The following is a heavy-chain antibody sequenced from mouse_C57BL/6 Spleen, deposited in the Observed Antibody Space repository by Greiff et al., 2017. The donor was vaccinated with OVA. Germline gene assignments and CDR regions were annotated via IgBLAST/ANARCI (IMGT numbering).Heavy chain of an antibody. J-gene: IGHJ3*01. V-gene: IGHV1-15*01. CDR3: TIITTVVATPFAY. CDR2: IDPETGGT. D-gene: IGHD1-1*01. Sequence: QVQLQQSGAELVRPGASVTLSCKASGYTFTDYEMHWVKQTPVHGLEWIGAIDPETGGTAYNQKFKGKAILTADKSPSTAYMELRSLTSEDSAVYYCTIITTVVATPFAYWGQGTLVTVSA. CDR1: GYTFTDYE.